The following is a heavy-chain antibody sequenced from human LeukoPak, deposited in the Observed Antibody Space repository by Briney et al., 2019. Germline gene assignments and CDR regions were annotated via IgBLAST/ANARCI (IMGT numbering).Heavy chain of an antibody. Sequence: SETLSLTCTVSGGSVSSGSYYWSWIRQPPGKGLEWIGNIYYSGSTNYNPSLKSRVTITVDTSKNQSSLKLSSVTAADTAVYYCARAAFYYETSGYKTVCYFDYWGQGTLVTVSS. CDR2: IYYSGST. V-gene: IGHV4-61*01. D-gene: IGHD3-22*01. CDR1: GGSVSSGSYY. J-gene: IGHJ4*02. CDR3: ARAAFYYETSGYKTVCYFDY.